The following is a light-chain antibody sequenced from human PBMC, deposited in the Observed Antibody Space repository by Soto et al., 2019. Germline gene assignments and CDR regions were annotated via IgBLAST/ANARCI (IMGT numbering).Light chain of an antibody. CDR1: QSVSSN. CDR3: LQYNNWPRT. J-gene: IGKJ1*01. Sequence: EIVMTQSPATLSVSPGERATLSCRASQSVSSNLAWYQQKPGQAPRLLIYGASTRATGIPARFSGSGSGTEFTLTISSLQSEDFAVYYCLQYNNWPRTFGQGSKVEIK. V-gene: IGKV3-15*01. CDR2: GAS.